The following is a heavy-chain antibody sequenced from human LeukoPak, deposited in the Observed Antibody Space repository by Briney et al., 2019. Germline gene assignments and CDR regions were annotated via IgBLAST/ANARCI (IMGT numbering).Heavy chain of an antibody. CDR1: GFTSSSYW. Sequence: GGSLRLSCAASGFTSSSYWMSWVRQAPGKGLEWVANIKQDGSEKYYVDSVKGRFTISRDNAKNSLYLQMNSLRAEDTAVYYCARSYGDYVSGDYWGQGTLVTVSS. D-gene: IGHD4-17*01. CDR2: IKQDGSEK. V-gene: IGHV3-7*01. J-gene: IGHJ4*02. CDR3: ARSYGDYVSGDY.